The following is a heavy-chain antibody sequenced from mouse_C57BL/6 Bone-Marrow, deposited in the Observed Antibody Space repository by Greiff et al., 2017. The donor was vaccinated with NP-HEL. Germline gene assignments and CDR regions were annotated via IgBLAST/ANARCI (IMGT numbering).Heavy chain of an antibody. Sequence: QVQLKESGPGLVAPSQRLSITCTVSGFSLTSYGVHWVRQPPGKGLEWLVVIWSDGSTTYNSALKSRLSISKDNSKSQVFLKMNSLQTDDTAMYYCARHDLYYGSSYLAYWGQGTLVTVSA. J-gene: IGHJ3*01. CDR1: GFSLTSYG. CDR2: IWSDGST. V-gene: IGHV2-6-1*01. CDR3: ARHDLYYGSSYLAY. D-gene: IGHD1-1*01.